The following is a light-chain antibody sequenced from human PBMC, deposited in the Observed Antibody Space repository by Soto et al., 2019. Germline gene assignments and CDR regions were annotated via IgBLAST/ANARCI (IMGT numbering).Light chain of an antibody. CDR3: SSYIRSSTLYV. Sequence: QSVLAQPASVSGSPGQSITISCTGSSSDVGAYKYVSWYQQYPGKAPKLMIYEVSDRPSGVSNRFSGSKTGNTASLTISGLQAEDEADYYCSSYIRSSTLYVFGTGTKVTVL. V-gene: IGLV2-14*01. CDR2: EVS. CDR1: SSDVGAYKY. J-gene: IGLJ1*01.